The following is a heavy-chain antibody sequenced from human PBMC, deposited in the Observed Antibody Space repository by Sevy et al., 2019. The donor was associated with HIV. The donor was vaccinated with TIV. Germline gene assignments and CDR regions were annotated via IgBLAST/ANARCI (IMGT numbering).Heavy chain of an antibody. D-gene: IGHD3-22*01. Sequence: GGSLRLSCAASGFIFSSYGMHWVRQAPGKGLEWVALISYDGNLKYYADSAKGRFTISRDNSKNTLYLQMNSLRPEDTAVYYCVKAPNDYDNSGWAGLEVWGQGTTVTVSS. CDR2: ISYDGNLK. CDR1: GFIFSSYG. V-gene: IGHV3-30*18. CDR3: VKAPNDYDNSGWAGLEV. J-gene: IGHJ6*02.